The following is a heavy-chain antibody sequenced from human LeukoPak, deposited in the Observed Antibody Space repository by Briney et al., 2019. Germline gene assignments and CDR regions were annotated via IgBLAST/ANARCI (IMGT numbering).Heavy chain of an antibody. D-gene: IGHD3-22*01. V-gene: IGHV5-51*01. J-gene: IGHJ4*02. CDR3: VRPRRYDTSGSPSGYFDY. CDR1: GYSFTSYW. CDR2: VFPGDSDT. Sequence: GESLKISCKGSGYSFTSYWIGWVRQMPGKGLEWMGIVFPGDSDTRYSPSFQGQVTISADKSINTAYLQWSSLKASDTAMYYCVRPRRYDTSGSPSGYFDYWGQGTLVTVSS.